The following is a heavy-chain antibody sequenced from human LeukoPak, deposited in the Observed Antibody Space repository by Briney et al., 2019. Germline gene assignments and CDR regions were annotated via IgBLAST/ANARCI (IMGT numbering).Heavy chain of an antibody. J-gene: IGHJ4*02. CDR1: GYSFTSYW. Sequence: GESLKISCQGSGYSFTSYWIGWVRQMPGKGLEWMGIIYPGDSDTRYSPSFQGQVTISADKSISTAYLQWSSLKASDTATYYCARHYCSSTSCYTGGLDYWGQGTLVTVSS. V-gene: IGHV5-51*01. D-gene: IGHD2-2*02. CDR2: IYPGDSDT. CDR3: ARHYCSSTSCYTGGLDY.